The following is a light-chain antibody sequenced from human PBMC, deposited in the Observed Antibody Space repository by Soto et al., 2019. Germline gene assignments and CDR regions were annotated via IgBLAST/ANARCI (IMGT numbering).Light chain of an antibody. CDR3: QQRSNWPLT. CDR1: QSISTS. CDR2: DAS. V-gene: IGKV3-11*01. J-gene: IGKJ4*01. Sequence: EIVLTQSPATLSLSPGERATLSCRASQSISTSLAWYQQKPGQAPRLLIYDASSGATGVPARFSGSGSGTDFTLTISSLEPEDFAVYYCQQRSNWPLTFGGGTKVEIK.